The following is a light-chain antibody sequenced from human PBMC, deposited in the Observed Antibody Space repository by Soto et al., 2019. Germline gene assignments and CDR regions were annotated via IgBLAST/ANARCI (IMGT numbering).Light chain of an antibody. J-gene: IGKJ5*01. Sequence: AIQLTQSPSSLSASVGDRVTITCRASQDIRGALAWYQQKPGKAPKLLIYDVSSLESGVPSRFSGSGSGTDFTFTISSLQPEDFATYYCQQFNAYPITLGQGTRLEIK. CDR3: QQFNAYPIT. V-gene: IGKV1-13*02. CDR2: DVS. CDR1: QDIRGA.